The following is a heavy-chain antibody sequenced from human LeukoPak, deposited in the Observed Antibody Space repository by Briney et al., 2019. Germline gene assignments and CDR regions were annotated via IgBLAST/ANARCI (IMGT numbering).Heavy chain of an antibody. CDR1: AGSISSYY. Sequence: SETLSLTCTISAGSISSYYWSWIRQPPGKGLEWIGYISYIGTTNDNPSLKSRVTISLDTSKNQFSLKLTSVTAADTAVYYCARHEGWSPDEVWYWNDVWGQGTLVTVSS. J-gene: IGHJ5*02. CDR2: ISYIGTT. V-gene: IGHV4-59*08. D-gene: IGHD6-19*01. CDR3: ARHEGWSPDEVWYWNDV.